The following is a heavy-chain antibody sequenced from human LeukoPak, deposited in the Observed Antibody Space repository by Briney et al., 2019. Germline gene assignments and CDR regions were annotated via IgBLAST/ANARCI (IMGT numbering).Heavy chain of an antibody. Sequence: GRTLKLPCAVCGLTFTRSGFHWVRQTPGKGLEWVAFISYDGSKEEYKESMRGRFSISRDNSKNTVYLQMNTLRTEDTAVYYCAKETPIVKSSIANYQRGYFDYWGQGTLVTVSS. D-gene: IGHD4/OR15-4a*01. CDR3: AKETPIVKSSIANYQRGYFDY. CDR2: ISYDGSKE. J-gene: IGHJ4*02. CDR1: GLTFTRSG. V-gene: IGHV3-30*18.